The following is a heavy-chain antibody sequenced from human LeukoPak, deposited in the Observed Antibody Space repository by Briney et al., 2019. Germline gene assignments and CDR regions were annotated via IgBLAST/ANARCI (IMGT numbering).Heavy chain of an antibody. D-gene: IGHD6-13*01. V-gene: IGHV3-33*01. CDR1: GFTFSSYG. Sequence: PGGSLRLSCAASGFTFSSYGMHWVRQAPGKGLEWVAVIWYDGRNKYYADSVKGRFTISRDNSKNTLYLQMNSLRAEDTAVYYCARDRGSWSANWFDPWGQGTLVTVSS. J-gene: IGHJ5*02. CDR2: IWYDGRNK. CDR3: ARDRGSWSANWFDP.